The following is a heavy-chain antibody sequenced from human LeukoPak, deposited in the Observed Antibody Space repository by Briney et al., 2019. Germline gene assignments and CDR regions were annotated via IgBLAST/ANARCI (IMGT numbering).Heavy chain of an antibody. V-gene: IGHV3-30*03. J-gene: IGHJ4*02. D-gene: IGHD3-22*01. CDR2: ISYDGSNK. CDR1: GFTFSSYG. Sequence: GRSLRLSCAASGFTFSSYGMHWVRQAPGKGLGWVAAISYDGSNKYYADSVKGRFTISRDNSKNTAYLQMNSLRAEDTAVYYCAGYYDSRGYYPPLFDYWGQGTLVAVSS. CDR3: AGYYDSRGYYPPLFDY.